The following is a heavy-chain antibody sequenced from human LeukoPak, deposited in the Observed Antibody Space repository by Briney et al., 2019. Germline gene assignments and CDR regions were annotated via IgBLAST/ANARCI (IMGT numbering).Heavy chain of an antibody. CDR3: ARDREGSGSYLVDY. D-gene: IGHD3-10*01. V-gene: IGHV1-18*01. CDR1: GYTFTSYG. CDR2: ISAYNGNT. Sequence: ASVKVSCKASGYTFTSYGISWVRQAPGQGLEWMGWISAYNGNTNYAQKLQGRVTMTTDTSTSTAYMELRSLRSDDTAVYYCARDREGSGSYLVDYWGQGTLVTVSS. J-gene: IGHJ4*02.